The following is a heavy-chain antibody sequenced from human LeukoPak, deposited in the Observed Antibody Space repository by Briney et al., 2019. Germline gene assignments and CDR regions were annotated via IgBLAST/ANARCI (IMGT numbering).Heavy chain of an antibody. V-gene: IGHV3-7*01. J-gene: IGHJ6*03. D-gene: IGHD5-18*01. CDR2: IKQDGSEK. Sequence: GGSLRLSCAASGFTFSSYWMSWVRQAPGKGLEWVANIKQDGSEKYYVDSVKGRFTISRDNAKNLLYLQMNSLRAEDTAVYYCARHRRGYSYGYPPKYYYYYMDVWGKGTTVTISS. CDR1: GFTFSSYW. CDR3: ARHRRGYSYGYPPKYYYYYMDV.